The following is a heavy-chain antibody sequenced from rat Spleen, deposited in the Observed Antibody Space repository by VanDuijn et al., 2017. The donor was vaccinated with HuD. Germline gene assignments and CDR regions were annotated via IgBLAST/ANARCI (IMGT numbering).Heavy chain of an antibody. V-gene: IGHV5-31*01. Sequence: EVQLVESGGGLVQPGRSLKLSCVASGFIFKDYWMTWIRQAPGKGLEWVASITNGGGRLYYSDSAKGRFNISRENAKSTLYLQMNSLRSEDTATYYCTGPFDYWGQGVMVTVSS. CDR3: TGPFDY. CDR1: GFIFKDYW. J-gene: IGHJ2*01. CDR2: ITNGGGRL.